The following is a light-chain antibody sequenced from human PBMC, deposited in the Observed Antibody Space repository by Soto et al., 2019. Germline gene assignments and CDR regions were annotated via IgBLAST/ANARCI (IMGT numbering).Light chain of an antibody. J-gene: IGKJ3*01. CDR2: GAS. CDR3: QQYNNWPCI. Sequence: EIVMTQSPATLSVSPGVRATLSCRASQSVSRNLAWYQQKPGQAPRLLIYGASTRPTGIPARFSGSGSGTEFTLSISSLQSEDFAGYYSQQYNNWPCIFGPGTKGDIK. CDR1: QSVSRN. V-gene: IGKV3-15*01.